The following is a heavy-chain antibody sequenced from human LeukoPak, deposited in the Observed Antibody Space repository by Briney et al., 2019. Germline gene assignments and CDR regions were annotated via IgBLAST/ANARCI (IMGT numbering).Heavy chain of an antibody. V-gene: IGHV1-18*01. D-gene: IGHD4-23*01. CDR1: GYTFTSYG. CDR2: ISAYNGNT. J-gene: IGHJ4*02. Sequence: ASVKVSCKASGYTFTSYGISWVRQAPGQGLEWVGWISAYNGNTNRAQKLQGRVTMTTDTSTSTAYMELRSLRSDDTAVYYCARDRGRTVVIPGPFSSDYWGQGTLVTVSS. CDR3: ARDRGRTVVIPGPFSSDY.